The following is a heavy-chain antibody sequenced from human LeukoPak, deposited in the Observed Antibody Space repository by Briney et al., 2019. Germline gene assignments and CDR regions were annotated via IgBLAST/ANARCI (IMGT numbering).Heavy chain of an antibody. CDR1: GLNFTNYA. D-gene: IGHD1-26*01. Sequence: GGSLRLSCAASGLNFTNYAMSWVRQAPGKGLEWVSVLYSGGTTYYSDSVKGRFTISRDNSKNTLYLQMNSLRAEDTAVYYCARDIGSGNYFDYWGQGTLVTVSS. CDR3: ARDIGSGNYFDY. J-gene: IGHJ4*02. V-gene: IGHV3-53*01. CDR2: LYSGGTT.